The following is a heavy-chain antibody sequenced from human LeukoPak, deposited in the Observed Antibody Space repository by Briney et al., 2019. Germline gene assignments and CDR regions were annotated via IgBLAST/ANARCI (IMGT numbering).Heavy chain of an antibody. V-gene: IGHV3-7*05. J-gene: IGHJ6*02. CDR3: ARETVIAAAGTPSYYYYYGMDV. CDR1: GFTFSSHW. Sequence: SGGSLRLSCAASGFTFSSHWMSWVRQAPGKGLEWVAYIKDDGSGMFYLDSVKGRFTISRDNARNSLYLQLNSLRTEDTAVYYCARETVIAAAGTPSYYYYYGMDVWGQGTTVTVSS. D-gene: IGHD6-13*01. CDR2: IKDDGSGM.